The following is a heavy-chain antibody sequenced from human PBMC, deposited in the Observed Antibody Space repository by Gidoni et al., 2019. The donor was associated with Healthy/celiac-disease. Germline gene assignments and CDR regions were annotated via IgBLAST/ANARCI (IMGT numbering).Heavy chain of an antibody. CDR1: GSTLTEFS. CDR2: VDPEDGET. D-gene: IGHD3-22*01. V-gene: IGHV1-24*01. Sequence: VPLVQSGAEVKKPGASVKVSCKVSGSTLTEFSMHWVRQAPGKGLEWMGGVDPEDGETIYEQKFQGRVTMTEDTSTDTAYMELSSLRSEDTAVYYCATTINYDSSGSGIDYWGQGTLVTVSS. J-gene: IGHJ4*02. CDR3: ATTINYDSSGSGIDY.